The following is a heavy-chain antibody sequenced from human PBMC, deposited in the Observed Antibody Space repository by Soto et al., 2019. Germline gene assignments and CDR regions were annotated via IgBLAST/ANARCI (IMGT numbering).Heavy chain of an antibody. CDR1: GFTFSSYA. V-gene: IGHV3-23*01. CDR3: AIGVATISYFDY. J-gene: IGHJ4*02. D-gene: IGHD5-12*01. CDR2: ISGSGGST. Sequence: EVQLLESGGGLVQPGGSLRLSCAASGFTFSSYAMSWVRQAPGKGLEWVSAISGSGGSTYYADSVKGRFTISRDNSKNTLYLQMNSLSAEDTAVYYCAIGVATISYFDYWGQGTLVTVSS.